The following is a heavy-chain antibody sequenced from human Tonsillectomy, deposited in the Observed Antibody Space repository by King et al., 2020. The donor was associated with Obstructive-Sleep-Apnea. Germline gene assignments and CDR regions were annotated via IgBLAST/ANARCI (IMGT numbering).Heavy chain of an antibody. D-gene: IGHD3-22*01. J-gene: IGHJ3*02. V-gene: IGHV2-5*01. CDR3: AHSLSSSGYWDHDAFDI. CDR1: GFSLSSSGVG. Sequence: TLKESDPTLVKPTQTLTLTCTFSGFSLSSSGVGVGWIRQPPGKALEWLALIYWNDNKRDRPSLKNRVTITKDTSKNKVVLTMTNMDPVDTATYYCAHSLSSSGYWDHDAFDIWGQGTMVTVSS. CDR2: IYWNDNK.